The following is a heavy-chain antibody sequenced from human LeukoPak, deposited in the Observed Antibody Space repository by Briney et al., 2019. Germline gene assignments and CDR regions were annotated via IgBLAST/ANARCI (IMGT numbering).Heavy chain of an antibody. D-gene: IGHD5-18*01. CDR2: IIPIFGTA. Sequence: ASVKVSCKASGGTFSSYAISWVRQAPGQGLEWMGGIIPIFGTANYAQKFQGRVTITADESTSTAYMELSSLRSEDTAVYYCARDGLAGYSYGCEYRPFDYWGQGTLVTVSS. CDR3: ARDGLAGYSYGCEYRPFDY. J-gene: IGHJ4*02. CDR1: GGTFSSYA. V-gene: IGHV1-69*13.